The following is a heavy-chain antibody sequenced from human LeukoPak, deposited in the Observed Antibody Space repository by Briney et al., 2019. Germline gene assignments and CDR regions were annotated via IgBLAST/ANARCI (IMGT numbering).Heavy chain of an antibody. CDR1: GFTFTNHW. D-gene: IGHD3-3*01. Sequence: GGSLRLSCVTSGFTFTNHWMSWVRQAPGKGLEWVANIREDGGHTNYVDSVKGRFTISRDNAKNSLYLQMNSLRAEDTAVYYCARVGVVPAGDFDYWGQGTLVTVSS. V-gene: IGHV3-7*01. J-gene: IGHJ4*02. CDR2: IREDGGHT. CDR3: ARVGVVPAGDFDY.